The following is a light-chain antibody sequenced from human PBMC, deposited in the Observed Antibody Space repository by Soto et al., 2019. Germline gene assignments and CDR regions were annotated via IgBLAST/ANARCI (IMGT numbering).Light chain of an antibody. V-gene: IGLV2-14*03. CDR2: DVS. CDR1: SSDVGGYNY. J-gene: IGLJ1*01. Sequence: QSALTQPASVSGSPGQSITISCTGTSSDVGGYNYVSWFQQYPGKAPKLMIYDVSNRPSGVSNRFSGSKSGNTASLTISGLQAEYEADYYCNSYTSSSTYVFGTGTKLTVL. CDR3: NSYTSSSTYV.